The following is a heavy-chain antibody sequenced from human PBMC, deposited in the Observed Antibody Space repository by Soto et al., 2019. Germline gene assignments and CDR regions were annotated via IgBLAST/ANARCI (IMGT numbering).Heavy chain of an antibody. CDR2: ISDSGGST. Sequence: EVQLLESGGGLAQSGGSLRLSCAASGFSFDNYGMSWVRQASGKGLEWVSVISDSGGSTYYADSVKGRFTISRDNSMATLFLQMNGLRADDSALYHCVKHYGGSPGRYFHLCGQGTLVTVSS. CDR3: VKHYGGSPGRYFHL. V-gene: IGHV3-23*01. J-gene: IGHJ4*02. CDR1: GFSFDNYG. D-gene: IGHD4-17*01.